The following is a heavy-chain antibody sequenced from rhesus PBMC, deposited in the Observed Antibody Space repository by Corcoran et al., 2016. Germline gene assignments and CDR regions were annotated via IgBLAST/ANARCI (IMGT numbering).Heavy chain of an antibody. CDR2: IYGSGGST. V-gene: IGHV4-160*01. Sequence: QVQLQESGPGLVKPSETLSLTCAVSGGSISRHYWSWIRPAPGKGLEWIGRIYGSGGSTDYNPSLKSRVTISTDTSKNQFSLKLSSVTAADTAVYYCAKLVEAFDYWGQGVLVTVSS. CDR1: GGSISRHY. D-gene: IGHD2-2*01. J-gene: IGHJ4*01. CDR3: AKLVEAFDY.